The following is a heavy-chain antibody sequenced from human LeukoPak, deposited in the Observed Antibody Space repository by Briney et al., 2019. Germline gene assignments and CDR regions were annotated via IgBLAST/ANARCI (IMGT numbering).Heavy chain of an antibody. CDR2: IYTSVST. CDR1: GGSISSGSYY. V-gene: IGHV4-61*02. Sequence: SETLSLTCTVSGGSISSGSYYWSWIRQPAGKGLEWIGRIYTSVSTNYNPSLKSRVTISVDTSKNQFSLKLSSVTAADTAVYYCAREDSYFDYWGQGTLVTVSS. CDR3: AREDSYFDY. J-gene: IGHJ4*02.